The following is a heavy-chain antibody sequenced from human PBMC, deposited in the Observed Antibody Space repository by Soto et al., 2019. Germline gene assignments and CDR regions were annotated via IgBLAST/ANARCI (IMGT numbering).Heavy chain of an antibody. Sequence: GGSLRLSCAASGFTFSSYDMHWVRQATGKGLEWVSAIGTAGDTYYPGSVKGRFTISRENAKNSLYLQMNSLRAEDTAVYYCARAGITMVRGVIPYYYYGMDVWGQGTTVTVSS. J-gene: IGHJ6*02. CDR2: IGTAGDT. CDR3: ARAGITMVRGVIPYYYYGMDV. CDR1: GFTFSSYD. V-gene: IGHV3-13*01. D-gene: IGHD3-10*01.